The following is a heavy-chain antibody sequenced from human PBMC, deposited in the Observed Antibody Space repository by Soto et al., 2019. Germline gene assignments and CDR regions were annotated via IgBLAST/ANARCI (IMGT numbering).Heavy chain of an antibody. V-gene: IGHV3-73*01. Sequence: GGSLRLSCAASGFTFSGSAMHWVRQASGKGLEWVGRIRSKANSYATAYAASVKGRFTISRDDSKNTAYLQMNSLKTEDTAVYYCLYLWFGEYGGGVSDYWGQGTLVTVSS. CDR1: GFTFSGSA. CDR3: LYLWFGEYGGGVSDY. J-gene: IGHJ4*02. D-gene: IGHD3-10*01. CDR2: IRSKANSYAT.